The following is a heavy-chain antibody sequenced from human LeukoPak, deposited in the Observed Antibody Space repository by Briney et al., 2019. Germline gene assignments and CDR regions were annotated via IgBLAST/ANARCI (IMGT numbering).Heavy chain of an antibody. Sequence: GGSLRLSCAASGFTFSSYAMSWVRQAPGKGLEWVSYISSSSSTIYYADSVKGRFTISRDNAKNSLYLQMNSLRDEDTAVYYCARNDYGDYDSPRYYYGMDVWGQGTTVTVSS. CDR3: ARNDYGDYDSPRYYYGMDV. V-gene: IGHV3-48*02. CDR1: GFTFSSYA. D-gene: IGHD4-17*01. J-gene: IGHJ6*02. CDR2: ISSSSSTI.